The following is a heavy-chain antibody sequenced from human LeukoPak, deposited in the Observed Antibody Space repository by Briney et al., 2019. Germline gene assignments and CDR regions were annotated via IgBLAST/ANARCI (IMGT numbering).Heavy chain of an antibody. D-gene: IGHD3-10*01. J-gene: IGHJ4*02. Sequence: SETLSLTCAVYGASFSGYYWSWIRQPPGKGLEWIGEINHSGSTNYNPSLKSRVTISVDTSKNQFSLKLSSVTAADTAVYYCASGRSGNYYGSGSYYNYWGQGTLVTVSS. CDR3: ASGRSGNYYGSGSYYNY. CDR1: GASFSGYY. CDR2: INHSGST. V-gene: IGHV4-34*01.